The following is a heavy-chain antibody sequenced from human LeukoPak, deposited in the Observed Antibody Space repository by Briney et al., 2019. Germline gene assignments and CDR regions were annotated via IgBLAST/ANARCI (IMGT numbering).Heavy chain of an antibody. CDR1: GFTFSDYY. CDR3: ARRYVNGWPSPPDY. J-gene: IGHJ4*02. CDR2: ISSSGSTI. D-gene: IGHD2-15*01. Sequence: KPGGSLRLSCAASGFTFSDYYMNWIRQAPGKGLEWVSYISSSGSTIFYADSVKGRFTISRDNAKKSLYLQMNSLRVEDTAVYYCARRYVNGWPSPPDYWGQGTLVTVSS. V-gene: IGHV3-11*01.